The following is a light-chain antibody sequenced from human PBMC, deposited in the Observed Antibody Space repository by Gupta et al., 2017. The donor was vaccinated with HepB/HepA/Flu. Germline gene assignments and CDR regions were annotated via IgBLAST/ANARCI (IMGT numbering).Light chain of an antibody. J-gene: IGKJ4*01. Sequence: EIVLTQSPGTLSLSPGERATLSCRASQSFTSGYLAWYQQKPGQAPRLLIYGASSRDTDIPDRFSGSGSGTDFTLTISRREPEDFAVYYCQHYDDSIPLSFGGGTKVEMK. CDR3: QHYDDSIPLS. CDR1: QSFTSGY. V-gene: IGKV3-20*01. CDR2: GAS.